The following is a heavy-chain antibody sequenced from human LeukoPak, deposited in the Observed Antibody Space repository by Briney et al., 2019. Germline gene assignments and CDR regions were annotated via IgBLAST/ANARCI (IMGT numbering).Heavy chain of an antibody. V-gene: IGHV1-18*01. CDR2: ISAYNGNT. D-gene: IGHD3-3*01. CDR1: GYTFTRYG. Sequence: ASVKVSCKASGYTFTRYGISWVRQAPGQGLEWMGWISAYNGNTNYAQKLQGRVTMTTDTSTSTAYMELRSLRSDDTAVYYCARGGSPNYDFWSGYNNWFDPWGQGTLVTVSS. CDR3: ARGGSPNYDFWSGYNNWFDP. J-gene: IGHJ5*02.